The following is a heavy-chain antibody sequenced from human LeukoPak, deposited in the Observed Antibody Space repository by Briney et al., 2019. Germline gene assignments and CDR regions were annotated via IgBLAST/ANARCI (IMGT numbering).Heavy chain of an antibody. D-gene: IGHD1-26*01. CDR3: AREGGWFDP. V-gene: IGHV1-2*02. CDR2: INPNSGGT. Sequence: ASVKVSCKASGGTFSSYAISWVRQAPGQGLEWMGWINPNSGGTNYAQKFQGRVTMTRDTSISTAYMELSRLRSDDTAVYYCAREGGWFDPWGQGTLVTVSS. CDR1: GGTFSSYA. J-gene: IGHJ5*02.